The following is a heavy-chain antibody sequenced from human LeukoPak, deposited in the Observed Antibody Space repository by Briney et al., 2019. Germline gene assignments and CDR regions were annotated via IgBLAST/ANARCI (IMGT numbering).Heavy chain of an antibody. CDR2: ISAYNGNT. Sequence: ASVKVSCKASGYTFTSYGISWVRQAPGQGLEWMGWISAYNGNTNYAQKLQGRVTMTTDTSTSTAYMELRSLRSDDTAVYYCARDSLSLAANHYYYGMDVWGNGTTVTVSS. CDR1: GYTFTSYG. J-gene: IGHJ6*04. CDR3: ARDSLSLAANHYYYGMDV. V-gene: IGHV1-18*04. D-gene: IGHD6-25*01.